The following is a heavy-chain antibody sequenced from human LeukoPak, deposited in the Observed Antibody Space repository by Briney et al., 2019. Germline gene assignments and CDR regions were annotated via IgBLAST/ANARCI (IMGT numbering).Heavy chain of an antibody. CDR3: ARDGWNRIKYYFDY. V-gene: IGHV3-30-3*01. CDR2: ISYDGSNK. CDR1: GFTFSSYA. Sequence: PGRSLRLSCTASGFTFSSYAMHWVRQAPGKGLEWVAVISYDGSNKYYADSVKGRFTISRDNSKNTLYLQMNSLRAEDTAVYYCARDGWNRIKYYFDYWGQGTLVTVSS. J-gene: IGHJ4*02. D-gene: IGHD1-1*01.